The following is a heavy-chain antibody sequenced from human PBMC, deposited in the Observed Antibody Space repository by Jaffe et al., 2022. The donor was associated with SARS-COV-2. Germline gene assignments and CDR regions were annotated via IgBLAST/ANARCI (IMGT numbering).Heavy chain of an antibody. D-gene: IGHD1-7*01. CDR1: GFTFSNAW. Sequence: EVQLVESGGGLVKPGGSLRLSCAASGFTFSNAWMSWVRQAPGKGLEWVGRIKSKTDGGTTDYAAPVKGRFTISRDDSKNTLYLQMNSLKTEDTAVYYCTTDISAQTGTTRGLRNYLWEVIDYWGQGTLVTVSS. CDR2: IKSKTDGGTT. J-gene: IGHJ4*02. CDR3: TTDISAQTGTTRGLRNYLWEVIDY. V-gene: IGHV3-15*01.